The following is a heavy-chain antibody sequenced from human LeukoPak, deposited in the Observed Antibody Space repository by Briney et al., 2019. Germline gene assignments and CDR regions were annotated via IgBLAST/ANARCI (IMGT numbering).Heavy chain of an antibody. V-gene: IGHV3-23*01. CDR2: ISNSATTT. J-gene: IGHJ4*02. Sequence: GGSLRLSCAASGFTFTNYRMSWVRQAPGKGLEWVSGISNSATTTYYADSVKGRFTISRDNSKNTLYLQMNSLRAEDTAVYYCAKDLSLISYGCFHYWGQGTLVTVSS. CDR1: GFTFTNYR. D-gene: IGHD5-18*01. CDR3: AKDLSLISYGCFHY.